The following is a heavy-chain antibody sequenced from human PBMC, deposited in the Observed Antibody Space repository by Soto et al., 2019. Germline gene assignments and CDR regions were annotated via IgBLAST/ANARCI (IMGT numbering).Heavy chain of an antibody. CDR1: GGSISSYD. Sequence: SETLCLTCPVSGGSISSYDGSWIRQPPGKGLEWIGYIYYSGSTNYNPSLKSRVTISVDTSKNQFSLKLSSVTAADTAVYYCARNHYSSSWGIWFDPWGQGTLVTVSS. CDR2: IYYSGST. V-gene: IGHV4-59*01. J-gene: IGHJ5*02. CDR3: ARNHYSSSWGIWFDP. D-gene: IGHD6-13*01.